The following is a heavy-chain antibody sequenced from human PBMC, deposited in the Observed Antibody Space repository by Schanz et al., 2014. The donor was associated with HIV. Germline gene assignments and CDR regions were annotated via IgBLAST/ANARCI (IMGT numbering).Heavy chain of an antibody. D-gene: IGHD4-17*01. V-gene: IGHV3-33*05. J-gene: IGHJ1*01. Sequence: QVQLVESGGGVVQPGRSLRLSCAASGFTFSNFAMHWVRQAPGKGLEWVAVISYDGSNKYYADSVKGRFTISRDNANSSLFLQMDSLRPEDTATYYCVRDESTLTTGDFQDWGQGTLVTVSS. CDR2: ISYDGSNK. CDR3: VRDESTLTTGDFQD. CDR1: GFTFSNFA.